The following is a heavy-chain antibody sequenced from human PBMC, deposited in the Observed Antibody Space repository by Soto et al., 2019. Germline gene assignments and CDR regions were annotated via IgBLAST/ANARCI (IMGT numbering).Heavy chain of an antibody. D-gene: IGHD3-9*01. J-gene: IGHJ4*02. CDR2: ISYTGST. CDR3: ARSRTGYTSLDS. Sequence: QVQLQESGPGVVKPSETLSLTCAVSGGSISTSYWSWIRQPPGKGLEWIGYISYTGSTDYNASLKGRVTISVDTPSNEFSLKLTSVTAADTAVYYCARSRTGYTSLDSWGQGTLVSVSS. V-gene: IGHV4-59*01. CDR1: GGSISTSY.